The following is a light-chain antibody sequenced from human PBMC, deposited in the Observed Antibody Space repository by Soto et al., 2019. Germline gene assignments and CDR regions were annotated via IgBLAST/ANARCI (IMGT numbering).Light chain of an antibody. V-gene: IGLV3-10*01. J-gene: IGLJ3*02. CDR1: ALPKKY. Sequence: SYELTQPPSVSVSPGQTARITCSGDALPKKYAYWYQQKSGQPPVLVIYEDIKRPSGIPERFSGSSSGTMATLTISGAQVEDEADYYCYSTYIRANHRGVFGGGTKLTVL. CDR3: YSTYIRANHRGV. CDR2: EDI.